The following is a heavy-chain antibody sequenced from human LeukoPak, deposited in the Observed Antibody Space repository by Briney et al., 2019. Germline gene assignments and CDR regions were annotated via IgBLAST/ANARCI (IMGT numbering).Heavy chain of an antibody. CDR2: INHRGST. V-gene: IGHV4-34*01. CDR3: VRGPRLTKPYYYYYSMDV. CDR1: GGSHRGHY. D-gene: IGHD1-14*01. Sequence: SGTLSLTCAFYGGSHRGHYCRWLRQPPGKGLEWIGEINHRGSTNHNPPLNSQVTIYVDTSKNQFSLKLTSVNAEDPAVYYCVRGPRLTKPYYYYYSMDVWGKGTTVTVSS. J-gene: IGHJ6*03.